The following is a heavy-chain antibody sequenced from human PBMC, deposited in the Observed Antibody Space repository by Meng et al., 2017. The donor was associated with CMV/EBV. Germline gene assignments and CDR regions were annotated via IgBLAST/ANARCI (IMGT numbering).Heavy chain of an antibody. CDR3: ARDTRFEWLVRYYFDY. CDR2: ISYDGSNK. J-gene: IGHJ4*02. V-gene: IGHV3-30*04. CDR1: GFTFSSYA. Sequence: GGPLRLSCAASGFTFSSYAMHWVRQAPGKGLEGVTVISYDGSNKYYADSVKGRFTISRDNSKNTLYLQMNSLRAEDTAVYYCARDTRFEWLVRYYFDYWGQGTLVTVSS. D-gene: IGHD6-19*01.